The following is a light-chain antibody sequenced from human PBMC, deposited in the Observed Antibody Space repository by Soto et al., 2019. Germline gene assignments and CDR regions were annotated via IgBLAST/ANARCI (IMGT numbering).Light chain of an antibody. J-gene: IGLJ2*01. CDR3: QVWDSGSDHVV. V-gene: IGLV3-21*02. Sequence: SYELTQPPSVSVAPGQTARITCGGDNLGSKSVHWYQQKPGQAPVLVVCDDRVRPSGIPERFSGSNSGNAATLTISRVEVGDDADYYCQVWDSGSDHVVFGGGTQLTVL. CDR2: DDR. CDR1: NLGSKS.